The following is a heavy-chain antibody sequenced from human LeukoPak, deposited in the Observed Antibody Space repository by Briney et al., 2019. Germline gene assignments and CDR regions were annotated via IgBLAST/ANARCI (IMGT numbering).Heavy chain of an antibody. Sequence: GGSLRLSCAASGFTFSSYAMSWVRQAPGKGLEWVSAISGSGGSTYYADSVKGRFTIPRDNSKNTLYLQMNSLRAEDTAVYYCANPYDILTGYAPGWGQGTLVTVSS. V-gene: IGHV3-23*01. CDR2: ISGSGGST. D-gene: IGHD3-9*01. CDR3: ANPYDILTGYAPG. CDR1: GFTFSSYA. J-gene: IGHJ4*02.